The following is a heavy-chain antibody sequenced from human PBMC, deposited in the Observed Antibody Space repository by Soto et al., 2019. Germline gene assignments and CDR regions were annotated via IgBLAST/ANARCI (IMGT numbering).Heavy chain of an antibody. CDR2: VSIGGST. Sequence: GGSLRLSCAASGFTFSSYAMGWVRQGPGKGLEWVAVVSIGGSTHYADSVRGRFTISRDNSKNTLSPQMNSLTAEDTAVYFCAKRRGAGGHFDYWGQGALVTVSS. CDR1: GFTFSSYA. D-gene: IGHD2-15*01. J-gene: IGHJ4*02. CDR3: AKRRGAGGHFDY. V-gene: IGHV3-23*01.